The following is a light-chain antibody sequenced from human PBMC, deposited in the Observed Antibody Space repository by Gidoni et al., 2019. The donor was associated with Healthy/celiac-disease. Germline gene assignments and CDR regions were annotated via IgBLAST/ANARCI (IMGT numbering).Light chain of an antibody. CDR3: QQYYSTPQT. J-gene: IGKJ5*01. V-gene: IGKV4-1*01. Sequence: DIVMTQSPDSLAVSLGERATINCKSSQSVLYSSNNKYYLAWYQQKPGQPPKLLIYWASTRDSGVPDRFSGSGSGTDFTLTISSLQAEDVAVYYCQQYYSTPQTFGQGTRLEIK. CDR2: WAS. CDR1: QSVLYSSNNKYY.